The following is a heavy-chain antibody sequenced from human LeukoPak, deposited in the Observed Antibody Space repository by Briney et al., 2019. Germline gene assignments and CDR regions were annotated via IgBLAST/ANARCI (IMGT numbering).Heavy chain of an antibody. CDR2: INPNSGGT. CDR3: ARDRSLTISGYYYLLDY. V-gene: IGHV1-2*02. J-gene: IGHJ4*02. D-gene: IGHD3-22*01. CDR1: GYTFTGYY. Sequence: ASVKVSCKASGYTFTGYYMHWVRQAPGQGLEWMGWINPNSGGTNYAQKFQGRVTMTTDTSTSTAYMELRSLRSDDTAVYYCARDRSLTISGYYYLLDYWGQGTLVTVSS.